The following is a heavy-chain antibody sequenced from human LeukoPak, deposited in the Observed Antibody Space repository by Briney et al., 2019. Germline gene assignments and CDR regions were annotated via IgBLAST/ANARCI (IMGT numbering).Heavy chain of an antibody. D-gene: IGHD3-22*01. CDR3: AIDRLSYDWSDYRFHY. J-gene: IGHJ4*01. CDR1: GFPFRTYW. Sequence: GSLRLSFVASGFPFRTYWMNWFRRAPGKGLEWVVNINDDGREENYVDSVRGRFIISRDNAKDSLYLQMNSLRVDDTAMYYCAIDRLSYDWSDYRFHYWGQGARVTVSS. CDR2: INDDGREE. V-gene: IGHV3-7*01.